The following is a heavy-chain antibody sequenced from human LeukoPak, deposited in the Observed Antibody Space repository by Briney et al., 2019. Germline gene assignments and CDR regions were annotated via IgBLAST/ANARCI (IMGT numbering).Heavy chain of an antibody. D-gene: IGHD3-22*01. V-gene: IGHV1-69*13. Sequence: AASVKVSCKASGGTFSSYAISWVRQAPGQGLEWMGGIIPIFGTANYAQKFQGRVTITADESTSTAYMELSSLRSEDTAVYYCAARGTNYYVSSGQRVAFDPWGKGTLVTVSS. J-gene: IGHJ5*02. CDR1: GGTFSSYA. CDR2: IIPIFGTA. CDR3: AARGTNYYVSSGQRVAFDP.